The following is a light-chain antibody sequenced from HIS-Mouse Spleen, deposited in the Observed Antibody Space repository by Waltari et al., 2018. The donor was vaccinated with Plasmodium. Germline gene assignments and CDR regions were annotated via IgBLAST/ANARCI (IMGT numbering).Light chain of an antibody. CDR2: AAS. CDR1: QGISSY. V-gene: IGKV1-9*01. J-gene: IGKJ4*01. CDR3: QQLNSYPLT. Sequence: DIQLTWSPSFLSASVGDRVTITCGASQGISSYLAWYQQKPGKAPKLLIYAASTLQSRVPSSFSGSGSGTEFTLTISSLQPEDFATYYCQQLNSYPLTFGGGTKVEIK.